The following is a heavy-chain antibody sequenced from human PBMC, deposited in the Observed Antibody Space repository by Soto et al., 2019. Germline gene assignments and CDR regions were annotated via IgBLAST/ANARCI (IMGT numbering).Heavy chain of an antibody. CDR3: ARVGIPAAIPYFDY. CDR1: GFTFSSYA. V-gene: IGHV3-30-3*01. Sequence: QVQLVESGGGVVQPGRSLRLSCAASGFTFSSYAMHWVRQAPGKGLEWVAVISYDGSNKYYADSVKGRFTISRDNSKNTLYLQMNSLRAEDTAVYYCARVGIPAAIPYFDYWGQGTLVPVSS. CDR2: ISYDGSNK. D-gene: IGHD2-2*02. J-gene: IGHJ4*02.